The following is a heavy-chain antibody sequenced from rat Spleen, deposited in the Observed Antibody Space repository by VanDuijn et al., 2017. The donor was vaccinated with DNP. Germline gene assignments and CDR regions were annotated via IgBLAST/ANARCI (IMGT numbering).Heavy chain of an antibody. D-gene: IGHD3-1*01. V-gene: IGHV5-22*01. CDR2: LSYNGGTP. CDR3: ARQLPLTNYFDY. J-gene: IGHJ2*01. CDR1: GFTFSDYY. Sequence: EVLLVESDGGLVQPGSSLKLSCAVSGFTFSDYYMAWVRQAPAKGLEWVATLSYNGGTPHYRDPVKGRCTIYRDNVKSTLYPQMNSLRSENTATYYCARQLPLTNYFDYWGQGVMVTVSS.